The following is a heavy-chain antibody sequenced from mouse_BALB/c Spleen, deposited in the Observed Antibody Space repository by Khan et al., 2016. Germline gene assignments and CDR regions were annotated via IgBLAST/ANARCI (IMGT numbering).Heavy chain of an antibody. Sequence: QVQLQQSGTELPRPGASVKLSCKASGYTFTDYYLHWVMQRTGQGLEWIGEIFPGSGSTYYNEKFKGKASLTADTSSSTAYMQLSSLTSDDCAVYFCARSYCGYFAMDYWGHGASVTVSS. CDR1: GYTFTDYY. D-gene: IGHD1-2*01. J-gene: IGHJ4*01. V-gene: IGHV1-77*01. CDR3: ARSYCGYFAMDY. CDR2: IFPGSGST.